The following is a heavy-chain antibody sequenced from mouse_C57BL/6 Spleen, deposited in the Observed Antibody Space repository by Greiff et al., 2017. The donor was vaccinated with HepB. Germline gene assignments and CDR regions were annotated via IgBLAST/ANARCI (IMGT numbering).Heavy chain of an antibody. Sequence: QVQLKQSGAELVRPGASVKLSCKASGYTFTDYYINWVKQRPGQGLEWIARIYPGSGNTYYNEKFKGKATLTAEKSSSTAYMQLSSLTSEDSAVYFCARSGYYYDYEGGYFDYWGQGTTLTVSS. CDR3: ARSGYYYDYEGGYFDY. D-gene: IGHD2-4*01. V-gene: IGHV1-76*01. J-gene: IGHJ2*01. CDR2: IYPGSGNT. CDR1: GYTFTDYY.